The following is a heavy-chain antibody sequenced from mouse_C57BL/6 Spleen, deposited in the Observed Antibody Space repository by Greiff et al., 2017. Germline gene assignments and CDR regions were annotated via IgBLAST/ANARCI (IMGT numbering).Heavy chain of an antibody. CDR3: ARWGTTVVARMDY. CDR2: IHPNSGST. V-gene: IGHV1-64*01. CDR1: GYTFTSYW. Sequence: QVQLQQPGAELVKPGASVKLSCKASGYTFTSYWMHWVKQRPGQGLEWIGMIHPNSGSTNYNEKFKSKATLTVDKSSSTAYMQLSSLTSEDSAVYYCARWGTTVVARMDYWGQGTSVTVSS. J-gene: IGHJ4*01. D-gene: IGHD1-1*01.